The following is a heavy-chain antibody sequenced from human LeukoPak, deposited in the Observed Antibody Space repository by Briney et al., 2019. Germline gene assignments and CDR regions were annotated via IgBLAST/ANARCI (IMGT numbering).Heavy chain of an antibody. CDR1: GFTFSSYS. J-gene: IGHJ4*02. CDR3: ARAAPVGQQWVHYFDH. D-gene: IGHD5-12*01. Sequence: GGSLRLSCAASGFTFSSYSMNWVRQAPGKGLEWVSYISSSSSTIYYADSVKGRLIISRDNAKNSLYLQMSSLRAEDTAVYYCARAAPVGQQWVHYFDHWGQGTLVTVSS. V-gene: IGHV3-48*01. CDR2: ISSSSSTI.